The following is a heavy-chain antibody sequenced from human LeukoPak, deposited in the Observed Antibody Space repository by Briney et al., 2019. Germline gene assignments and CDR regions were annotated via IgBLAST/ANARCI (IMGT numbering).Heavy chain of an antibody. CDR3: AKGPGYGSYYSDL. J-gene: IGHJ4*02. CDR2: VSGSGGFT. Sequence: GGSLRLSCAASGFTFSSYAMSWVRQAPGKGLEWVSGVSGSGGFTYYADSVKGRFTISRDNSKNTLYLQMNSLRAEDTAVYYCAKGPGYGSYYSDLWGQGTLVTVSS. V-gene: IGHV3-23*01. CDR1: GFTFSSYA. D-gene: IGHD3-10*01.